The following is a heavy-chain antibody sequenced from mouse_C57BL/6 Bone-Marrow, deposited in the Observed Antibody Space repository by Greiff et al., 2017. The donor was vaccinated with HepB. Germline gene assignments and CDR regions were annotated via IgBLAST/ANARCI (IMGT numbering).Heavy chain of an antibody. CDR1: GFTFSNYW. Sequence: VQLKESGGGLVQPGGSMKLSCVASGFTFSNYWMNWVRQSPEKGLEWVAQIRLKSDNYATHYAESVKGRFTISRDDSKSSVYLQMNNLRAEDTGIYYCTGGSNPYYFDYWGQGTTLTVSS. CDR2: IRLKSDNYAT. V-gene: IGHV6-3*01. CDR3: TGGSNPYYFDY. D-gene: IGHD1-1*01. J-gene: IGHJ2*01.